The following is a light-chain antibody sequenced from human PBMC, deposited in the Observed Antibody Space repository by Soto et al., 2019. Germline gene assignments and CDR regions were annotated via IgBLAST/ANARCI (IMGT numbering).Light chain of an antibody. CDR1: QSISSW. V-gene: IGKV1-5*03. CDR2: KAS. CDR3: QQYNSYPVT. Sequence: DIQMTQSPSTLSASVGDRVTITCRASQSISSWLAWYQQKPGKAPKLLIYKASSLESGVPSRFRGSGSGTEFTLTISSLQHDDFATYYCQQYNSYPVTFGQGTKADIK. J-gene: IGKJ1*01.